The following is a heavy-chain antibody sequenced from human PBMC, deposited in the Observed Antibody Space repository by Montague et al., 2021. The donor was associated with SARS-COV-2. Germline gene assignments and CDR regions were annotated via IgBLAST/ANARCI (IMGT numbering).Heavy chain of an antibody. CDR1: GGSIRSSSYY. Sequence: SETLSLTCTVSGGSIRSSSYYWGWIRQPPGKGLEWIGSIYYSGSTYYSPSLKSRVTISVDTSKNQFSLKLSSVTAADTAVYYCARVGRQQLVRLSGMDVWGQGTTVTVSS. CDR3: ARVGRQQLVRLSGMDV. J-gene: IGHJ6*02. V-gene: IGHV4-39*07. D-gene: IGHD6-13*01. CDR2: IYYSGST.